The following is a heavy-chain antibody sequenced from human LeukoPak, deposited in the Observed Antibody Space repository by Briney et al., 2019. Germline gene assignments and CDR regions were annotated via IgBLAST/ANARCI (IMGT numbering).Heavy chain of an antibody. CDR1: GGSISSYY. CDR2: IYYSGST. J-gene: IGHJ3*02. D-gene: IGHD2-15*01. V-gene: IGHV4-59*01. CDR3: ARDSVAVAGDRAFDI. Sequence: SSETLSLTCTVSGGSISSYYCSWIRQPPGKGLEWIGYIYYSGSTNYNPSLKSRVTISVDSSKNQFSLKLSSVTAADTAVYYCARDSVAVAGDRAFDIWGHGTMVTDSS.